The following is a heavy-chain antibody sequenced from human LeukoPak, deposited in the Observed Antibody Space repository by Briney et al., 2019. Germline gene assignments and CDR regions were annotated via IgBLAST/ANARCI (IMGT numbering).Heavy chain of an antibody. CDR1: GGSISSSSYY. V-gene: IGHV4-39*01. CDR3: ALHLYVDWGAPFDY. CDR2: IYYSGSSA. Sequence: KPSETLSLTCTVSGGSISSSSYYWGWIRQPPGKGLEWIGSIYYSGSSAYYNPSLKSRVTVSVDTSKNQFSLKLNSVTAADTAVYYCALHLYVDWGAPFDYWGQGTLVTASS. J-gene: IGHJ4*02. D-gene: IGHD4-17*01.